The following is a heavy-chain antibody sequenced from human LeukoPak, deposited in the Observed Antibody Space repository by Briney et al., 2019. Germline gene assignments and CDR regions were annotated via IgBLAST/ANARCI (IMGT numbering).Heavy chain of an antibody. D-gene: IGHD6-13*01. Sequence: ASVKVSCKVSGYTLTELSMHWVRQAPGKGLEWMGGFDPEDGETIYAQKFQGRVTMTEDTSTDTAYMELSSLRSEDTAVYYCASASAAGTDYYYMDVWGKGTTVTVSS. J-gene: IGHJ6*03. CDR3: ASASAAGTDYYYMDV. CDR2: FDPEDGET. CDR1: GYTLTELS. V-gene: IGHV1-24*01.